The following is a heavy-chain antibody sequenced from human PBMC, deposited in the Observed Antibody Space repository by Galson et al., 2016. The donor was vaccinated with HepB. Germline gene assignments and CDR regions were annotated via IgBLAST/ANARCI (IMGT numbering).Heavy chain of an antibody. Sequence: SLRLSCAASGFTFSGSAMHWVRQASGKGLEWVGRLRSKTNNYATAYAASVKGRFTISRDDSKNTAYLQMNSLKTEDTAVYYCARHEVRIVVVEFDPWGQGTLVTVSS. V-gene: IGHV3-73*01. CDR1: GFTFSGSA. D-gene: IGHD2-15*01. J-gene: IGHJ5*02. CDR3: ARHEVRIVVVEFDP. CDR2: LRSKTNNYAT.